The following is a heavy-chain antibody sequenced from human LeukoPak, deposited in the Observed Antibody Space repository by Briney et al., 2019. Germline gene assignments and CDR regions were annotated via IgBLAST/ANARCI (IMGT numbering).Heavy chain of an antibody. CDR1: GGSISSYY. J-gene: IGHJ6*02. D-gene: IGHD2/OR15-2a*01. CDR2: IYYSGST. Sequence: SETLSLTCTVSGGSISSYYWSWIRQPPGKGLEWIGYIYYSGSTNYNPSLKSRVTMSVDTSKNQFSLKLSSVTAADTAVYYCASQYHYGMDVWGQGTTVTVSS. CDR3: ASQYHYGMDV. V-gene: IGHV4-59*12.